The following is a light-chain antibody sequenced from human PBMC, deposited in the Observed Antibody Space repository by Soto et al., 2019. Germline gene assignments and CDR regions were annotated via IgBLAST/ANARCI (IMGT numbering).Light chain of an antibody. Sequence: EIVLTQSPGTLSLSTGKRVALSCSASKTVTFRYFAWYPHKPGQAPRLVIYGAFNRATGIPARSSGSGSGTDFTLTIRSLEPEAFAVYYCQQRNIGPPVTGGEVTRLGI. CDR1: KTVTFRY. CDR3: QQRNIGPPVT. CDR2: GAF. V-gene: IGKV3-11*01. J-gene: IGKJ5*01.